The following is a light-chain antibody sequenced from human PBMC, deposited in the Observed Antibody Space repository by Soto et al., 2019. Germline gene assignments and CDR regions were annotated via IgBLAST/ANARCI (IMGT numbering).Light chain of an antibody. CDR2: GNT. V-gene: IGLV1-44*01. J-gene: IGLJ1*01. CDR3: AAWDDSRSGYV. CDR1: SSNIGPNT. Sequence: QSALTQPPSASGTPGQRVTISCSGSSSNIGPNTVNLYQQVPGTSPKLIIFGNTQRPSGVPDRFSGSKSGPSASLAISGLQSEDEADYYCAAWDDSRSGYVFGTGTKVTVL.